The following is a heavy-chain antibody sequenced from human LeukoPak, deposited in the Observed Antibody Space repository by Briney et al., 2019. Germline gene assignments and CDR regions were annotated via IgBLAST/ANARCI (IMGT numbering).Heavy chain of an antibody. CDR1: GGSITSSNYY. J-gene: IGHJ4*02. V-gene: IGHV4-39*01. CDR2: MYYSGST. Sequence: PSETLSLTCSVSGGSITSSNYYWGWIRQPPRKGLEWIAYMYYSGSTYYNPSLQNRVTISVDTSKNQFSLRLSAVTAADTAVYHCTRLVDFWSASSHSDYWGQGTLVSVSS. CDR3: TRLVDFWSASSHSDY. D-gene: IGHD3-3*01.